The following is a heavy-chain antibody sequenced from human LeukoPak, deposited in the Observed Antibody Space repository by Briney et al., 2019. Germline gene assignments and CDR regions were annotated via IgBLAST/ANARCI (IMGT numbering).Heavy chain of an antibody. CDR2: INHSGST. J-gene: IGHJ6*03. Sequence: SETLSLTCAVYGGSFSGYYWSWIRQPPGKGLEWIGEINHSGSTNYNPSLKSRVTISVDTSKNQFSLKLSSVTAADTAVYYCARESLICSGGSCYRGYYYYYMDVWGKGTTVTVSS. V-gene: IGHV4-34*01. D-gene: IGHD2-15*01. CDR1: GGSFSGYY. CDR3: ARESLICSGGSCYRGYYYYYMDV.